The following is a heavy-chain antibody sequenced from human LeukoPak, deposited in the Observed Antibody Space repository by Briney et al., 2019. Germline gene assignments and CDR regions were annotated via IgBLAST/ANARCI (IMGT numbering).Heavy chain of an antibody. CDR1: GGTFSSYA. Sequence: ASVKVSCKASGGTFSSYAISWVRQAPGQGLEWMGGIIPIFGTANYAQKFQGRVTITADESTSTACMELSSLRSEDTAVYYCATIGTMATPYFDYWGQGTLVTVSS. D-gene: IGHD5-24*01. CDR3: ATIGTMATPYFDY. CDR2: IIPIFGTA. V-gene: IGHV1-69*13. J-gene: IGHJ4*02.